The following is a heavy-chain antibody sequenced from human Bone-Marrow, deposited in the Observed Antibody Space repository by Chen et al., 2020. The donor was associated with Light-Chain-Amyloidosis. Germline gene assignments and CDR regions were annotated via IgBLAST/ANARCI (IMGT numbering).Heavy chain of an antibody. D-gene: IGHD6-6*01. Sequence: QLQLQESGPGLVKPSETLSLTCAVSGGSISSSNWWSWVRQPPGKGLEWIGEIYHSGSTNYNPSLKSRVTISVDKSKNQFSLKLSSVTAADTAVYYCARAVRIAARRAGGYYGMDVWGQGTTVTVSS. J-gene: IGHJ6*02. CDR2: IYHSGST. V-gene: IGHV4-4*02. CDR3: ARAVRIAARRAGGYYGMDV. CDR1: GGSISSSNW.